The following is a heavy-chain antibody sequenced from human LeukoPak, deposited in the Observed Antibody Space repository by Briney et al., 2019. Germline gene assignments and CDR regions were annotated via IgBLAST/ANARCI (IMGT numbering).Heavy chain of an antibody. Sequence: SETLSLTCTVSSGSISSYYWSWIRQPPGKGLEWIGYVYYSGSANYNPSLKSRVTISVDTSKNQFSLKLSSVTAADTAVYYCARHEKLGQFDYWGQGTLVTVPS. V-gene: IGHV4-59*08. J-gene: IGHJ4*02. CDR1: SGSISSYY. CDR3: ARHEKLGQFDY. D-gene: IGHD3-10*01. CDR2: VYYSGSA.